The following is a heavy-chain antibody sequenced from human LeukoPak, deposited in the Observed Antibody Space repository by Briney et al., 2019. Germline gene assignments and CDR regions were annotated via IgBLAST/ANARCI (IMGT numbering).Heavy chain of an antibody. V-gene: IGHV4-59*01. CDR1: GGSISSYY. J-gene: IGHJ4*02. CDR3: ARAGGSWSFDY. D-gene: IGHD5-12*01. Sequence: MSSETLSLTCTVSGGSISSYYWSWIRQPPGKGLEWIGYLYFGGSTNYNPSLKSRVTISPDTSKNQFSLKLNSVTAADTAVYYCARAGGSWSFDYLGQGTLVTVSS. CDR2: LYFGGST.